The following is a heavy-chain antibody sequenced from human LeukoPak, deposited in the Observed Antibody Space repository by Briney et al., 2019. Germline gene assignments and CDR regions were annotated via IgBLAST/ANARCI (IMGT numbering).Heavy chain of an antibody. CDR2: IYPGDSDT. CDR3: ARVRQQLVPYYYYYYYMDV. J-gene: IGHJ6*03. D-gene: IGHD6-13*01. Sequence: GESLKISCKGSGYSFTSYWIGWVRQMPGKGLECMGIIYPGDSDTRYSPSFQGQVTISADKSISTAYLQWSSLKASDTAMYYCARVRQQLVPYYYYYYYMDVWGKGTTVTVSS. V-gene: IGHV5-51*01. CDR1: GYSFTSYW.